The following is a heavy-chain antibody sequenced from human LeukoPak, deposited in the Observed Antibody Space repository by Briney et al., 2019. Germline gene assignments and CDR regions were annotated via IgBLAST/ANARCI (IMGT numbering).Heavy chain of an antibody. V-gene: IGHV4-59*08. CDR2: IHYSGST. J-gene: IGHJ4*02. CDR3: ASLRPQPDY. Sequence: PSETLSLTCTVSGASISAYYWCWIRQPPGKGLEWIGYIHYSGSTSYNPSLKSRVTMSVDMSKNQVSLRLSSVTAPDTAVYFCASLRPQPDYWGQGTLVTVSS. D-gene: IGHD2-2*01. CDR1: GASISAYY.